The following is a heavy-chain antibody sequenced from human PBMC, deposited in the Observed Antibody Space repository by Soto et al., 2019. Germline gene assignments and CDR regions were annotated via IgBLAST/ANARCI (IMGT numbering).Heavy chain of an antibody. J-gene: IGHJ4*02. V-gene: IGHV3-23*01. CDR1: GFTFSSYD. CDR2: ISGSGGST. Sequence: EVQLLESGGGLVQPGGSLRLSCAASGFTFSSYDMSWVRQAPGKGLEWVSAISGSGGSTYYADSVKGRFTISRDNSKNTLYLQMNSLRAEDTAVYYCAKDRYCSGGSCLLDYWGQGTLVTVSS. D-gene: IGHD2-15*01. CDR3: AKDRYCSGGSCLLDY.